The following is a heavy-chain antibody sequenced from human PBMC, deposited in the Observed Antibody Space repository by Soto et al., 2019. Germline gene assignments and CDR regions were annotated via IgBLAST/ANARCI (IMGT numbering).Heavy chain of an antibody. CDR3: ARSSIAAAADLYYGMDV. CDR2: ISAYNGNT. Sequence: QVQLVQSGAEVKKPGASVKVSCKASGYTFTSYGISWVRQAPGQGIEWMGWISAYNGNTDYAQKLQGRVTMTTDTSPSRACMGRRSLRSDDTAVYYGARSSIAAAADLYYGMDVWGQGTTVTVSS. J-gene: IGHJ6*02. CDR1: GYTFTSYG. V-gene: IGHV1-18*01. D-gene: IGHD6-13*01.